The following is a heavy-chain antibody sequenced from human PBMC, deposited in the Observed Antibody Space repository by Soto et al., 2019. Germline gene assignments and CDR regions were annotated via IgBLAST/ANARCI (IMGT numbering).Heavy chain of an antibody. J-gene: IGHJ6*02. Sequence: GESLKISYKGSGYSFTSYWIGWVRQMPGKGLEWMGIIYPGDSDTRYSPSFQGQVTISADKSISTAYLQWSSLKASDTAMYYCARRTTGYSSSWYYYYGMDVWGQGTTVTVSS. CDR2: IYPGDSDT. CDR1: GYSFTSYW. CDR3: ARRTTGYSSSWYYYYGMDV. D-gene: IGHD6-13*01. V-gene: IGHV5-51*01.